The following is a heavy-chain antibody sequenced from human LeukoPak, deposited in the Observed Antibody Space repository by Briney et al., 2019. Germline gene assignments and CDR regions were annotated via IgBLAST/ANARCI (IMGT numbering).Heavy chain of an antibody. CDR2: INSDESST. D-gene: IGHD2-15*01. V-gene: IGHV3-74*01. Sequence: GGSLRLSCAASGFTFSTYWMHWVRQAPGKGLVWVSHINSDESSTTYADSVKGRFTISRDNAKNTLYLQMNSLRAEDTAVYYCAKSRRAYCSGGSCFGLWDYWGQGTLVTVST. CDR1: GFTFSTYW. J-gene: IGHJ4*02. CDR3: AKSRRAYCSGGSCFGLWDY.